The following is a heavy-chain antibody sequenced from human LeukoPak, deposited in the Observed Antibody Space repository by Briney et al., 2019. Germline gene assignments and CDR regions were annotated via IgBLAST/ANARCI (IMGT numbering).Heavy chain of an antibody. D-gene: IGHD2-2*01. CDR1: GGTFSSYA. J-gene: IGHJ6*03. CDR2: IIPIFGTA. CDR3: ARDVDCSSTSCYHYYYYMDV. V-gene: IGHV1-69*05. Sequence: ASVKVSCKASGGTFSSYAISWVRQAPGQGLEWMGGIIPIFGTANYAQKFQGRVTITTDESTSTAYMELSSLRSEDTAVYYCARDVDCSSTSCYHYYYYMDVWGKGTTVTVSS.